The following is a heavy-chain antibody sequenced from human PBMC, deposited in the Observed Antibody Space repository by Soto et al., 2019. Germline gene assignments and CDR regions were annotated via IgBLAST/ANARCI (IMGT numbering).Heavy chain of an antibody. CDR2: ISYDGSNK. V-gene: IGHV3-30-3*01. Sequence: VGSLRLSCAASGFTFSSYAMHWVRQAPGKGLEWVAVISYDGSNKYYADSVKGRFTISRDNSKNTLYLQMNSLRAEDTAVYYCAREMDYGDYDAFDIWGQGTMVT. D-gene: IGHD4-17*01. CDR1: GFTFSSYA. CDR3: AREMDYGDYDAFDI. J-gene: IGHJ3*02.